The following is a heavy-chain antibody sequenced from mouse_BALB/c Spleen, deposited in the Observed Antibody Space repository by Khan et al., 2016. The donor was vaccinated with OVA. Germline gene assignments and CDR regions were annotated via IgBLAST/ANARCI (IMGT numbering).Heavy chain of an antibody. D-gene: IGHD1-1*01. V-gene: IGHV3-2*02. Sequence: EVQLVESGPGLVKPSQSLSLTCTVTGYSITSGYAWNWIRKFPGNKLEWMGYISYSGVTSYTPSLKSRISITRDTSKNQFFLQFNAVTTEDTATYCCASGSYYGYYFDYWGQGTTLTVSS. CDR1: GYSITSGYA. J-gene: IGHJ2*01. CDR2: ISYSGVT. CDR3: ASGSYYGYYFDY.